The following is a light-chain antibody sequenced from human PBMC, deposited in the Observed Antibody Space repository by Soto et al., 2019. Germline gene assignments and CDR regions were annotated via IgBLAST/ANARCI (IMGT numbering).Light chain of an antibody. J-gene: IGKJ1*01. CDR1: QDIDTS. CDR3: QLYGTFSWT. Sequence: DIQMTQSPSTLSSSVGDRVTITCRASQDIDTSLAWFQQRPGKAPKLLIYAAADVERGVPSTFSGSGSGTEVTLIISSVQPVDFATYFCQLYGTFSWTFGQGTKVDIK. V-gene: IGKV1-5*01. CDR2: AAA.